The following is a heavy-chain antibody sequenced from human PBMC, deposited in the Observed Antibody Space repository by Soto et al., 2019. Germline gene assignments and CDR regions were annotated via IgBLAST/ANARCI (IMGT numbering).Heavy chain of an antibody. Sequence: SETLSLTCTVSGGSFSPNYWSWFRQPPGKGLEWIGYIYYSGSTNYNPSLKSRVTISVDTSKNQFSLKLSSVTAADTAVYYCARHGSSGYYYAYWGQGTLVTVSS. V-gene: IGHV4-59*08. J-gene: IGHJ4*02. D-gene: IGHD3-22*01. CDR2: IYYSGST. CDR1: GGSFSPNY. CDR3: ARHGSSGYYYAY.